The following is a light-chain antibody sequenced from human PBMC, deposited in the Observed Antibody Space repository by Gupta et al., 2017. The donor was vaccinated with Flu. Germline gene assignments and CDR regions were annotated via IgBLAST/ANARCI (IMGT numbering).Light chain of an antibody. CDR2: GAS. CDR1: RSVSSNY. CDR3: QQYGSSPPYS. Sequence: EIVLTQSPDTLSLSPGERATLSCRASRSVSSNYLVWYQHKPGQAPKLLIYGASSRAIGIPDRFTGSGSGTDFTLTISRLEPEDFGVYYCQQYGSSPPYSFGQGTKLEIK. V-gene: IGKV3-20*01. J-gene: IGKJ2*03.